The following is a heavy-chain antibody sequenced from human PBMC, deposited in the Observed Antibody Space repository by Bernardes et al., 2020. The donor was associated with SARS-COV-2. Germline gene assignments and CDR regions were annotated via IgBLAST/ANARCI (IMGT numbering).Heavy chain of an antibody. Sequence: SETLSLTCTVSGGSISSYYWSWIRQPPGKGLEWIGYIYYSGSTNYNPSLKSRVTISVDTSKNQFSLKLSSVTAADTAVYYCAGGEYQLPQNYYYYYGAMNNWFDPWGQGTLVTVSS. D-gene: IGHD2-2*01. CDR1: GGSISSYY. CDR2: IYYSGST. J-gene: IGHJ5*02. CDR3: AGGEYQLPQNYYYYYGAMNNWFDP. V-gene: IGHV4-59*01.